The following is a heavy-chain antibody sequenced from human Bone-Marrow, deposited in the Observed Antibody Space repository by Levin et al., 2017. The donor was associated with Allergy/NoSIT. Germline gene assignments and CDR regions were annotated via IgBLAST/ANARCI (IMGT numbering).Heavy chain of an antibody. CDR3: ARGWSCDYLFWASYYYDVDV. D-gene: IGHD4-17*01. J-gene: IGHJ6*02. CDR1: GGTFSRHS. Sequence: KISCKASGGTFSRHSISWVRQAPGQGLEWMGGILRMFSTTNYAPQFKGRVTITVDETTSKAYMELSSLRSEATAVYYCARGWSCDYLFWASYYYDVDVWGQGTTVTVSS. CDR2: ILRMFSTT. V-gene: IGHV1-69*01.